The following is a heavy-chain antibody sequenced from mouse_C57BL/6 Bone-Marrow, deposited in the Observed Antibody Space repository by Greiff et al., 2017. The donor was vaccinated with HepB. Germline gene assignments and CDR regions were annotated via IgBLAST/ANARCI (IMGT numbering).Heavy chain of an antibody. J-gene: IGHJ2*01. CDR1: GYTFTSYW. V-gene: IGHV1-52*01. Sequence: QVQLQQPGAELVRPGSSVKLSCKASGYTFTSYWMHWVKQRPIQGLEWIGNIDPSDSETHYNQKFKDKATLTVDKSSSKAYMQRSSLTSEDSAVYYCARGEFDRGVYFDYWGQGTTLPVSS. CDR2: IDPSDSET. CDR3: ARGEFDRGVYFDY.